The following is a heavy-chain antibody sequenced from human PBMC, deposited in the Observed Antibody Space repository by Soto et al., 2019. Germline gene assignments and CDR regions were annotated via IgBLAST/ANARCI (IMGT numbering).Heavy chain of an antibody. CDR3: ARELPLTLWSHNWFDP. Sequence: GGSLRLSCAASGFTFSDYYMSWIRQAPGKGLEWVSYISSSGSTIYYADSVKGRFTISRDNVKNSLYLQMNSLSAEYTAEYYWARELPLTLWSHNWFDPWGQGTLVTVSS. J-gene: IGHJ5*02. V-gene: IGHV3-11*01. D-gene: IGHD3-10*01. CDR1: GFTFSDYY. CDR2: ISSSGSTI.